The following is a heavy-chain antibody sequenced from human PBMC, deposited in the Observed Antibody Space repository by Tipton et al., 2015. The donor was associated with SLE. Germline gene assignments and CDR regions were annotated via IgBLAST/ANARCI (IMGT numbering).Heavy chain of an antibody. J-gene: IGHJ6*03. CDR2: ISSRGDRT. CDR3: AKELWVGNERPYYMDV. V-gene: IGHV3-23*01. D-gene: IGHD4-23*01. Sequence: SLRLSCAASGFTFSSYAMSWVRQAPGKGLEWVSTISSRGDRTYYADSVKGRFTISRDNFKSTLILYLNSLRAEDAAVYYCAKELWVGNERPYYMDVWGKGTTVTVSS. CDR1: GFTFSSYA.